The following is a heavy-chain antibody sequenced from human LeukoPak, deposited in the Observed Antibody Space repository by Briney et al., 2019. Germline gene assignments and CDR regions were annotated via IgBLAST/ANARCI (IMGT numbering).Heavy chain of an antibody. D-gene: IGHD6-13*01. CDR1: GYTFTGYY. V-gene: IGHV1-2*02. J-gene: IGHJ4*02. CDR3: ARGDSSSWHLDY. Sequence: GASVTVSCKASGYTFTGYYIHWVRQAPGQGLEWMGWISPYSGGTNYAQKFQGRVTMTRDTSITTAYMEVHRLTSDDTAVYYCARGDSSSWHLDYWGQGSLVTVSS. CDR2: ISPYSGGT.